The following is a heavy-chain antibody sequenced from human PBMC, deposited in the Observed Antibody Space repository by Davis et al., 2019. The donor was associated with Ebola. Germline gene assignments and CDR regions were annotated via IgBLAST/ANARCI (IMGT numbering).Heavy chain of an antibody. D-gene: IGHD3-10*01. CDR2: INHSGST. CDR1: GGSFSGYY. V-gene: IGHV4-34*01. CDR3: ARDQVGYGSGSYSGMDV. J-gene: IGHJ6*02. Sequence: PSETLSLTCTVYGGSFSGYYWSWIRQPPGKGLEWIGEINHSGSTNYNPSLKSRVTISVDTSKNQFSLKLSSVTAADTAVYYCARDQVGYGSGSYSGMDVWGQGTTVTVSS.